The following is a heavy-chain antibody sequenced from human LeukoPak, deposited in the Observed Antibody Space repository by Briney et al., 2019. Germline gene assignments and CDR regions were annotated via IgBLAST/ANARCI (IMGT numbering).Heavy chain of an antibody. J-gene: IGHJ4*02. Sequence: ASVKVSCKASGYIFTGYYMHWVRQAPGQGLEWMGQINPNSGGTNYAQKFQGRVTMTRDTSISTAYMELSRLRSDDTAVYYCARHITMVRGVITGMDYWGQGTLVTVSS. CDR3: ARHITMVRGVITGMDY. D-gene: IGHD3-10*01. CDR2: INPNSGGT. CDR1: GYIFTGYY. V-gene: IGHV1-2*06.